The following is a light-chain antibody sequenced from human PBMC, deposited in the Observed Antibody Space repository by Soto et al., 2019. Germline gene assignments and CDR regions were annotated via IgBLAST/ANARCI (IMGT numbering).Light chain of an antibody. CDR1: QSVNSSY. CDR3: QQRSNWPPIT. V-gene: IGKV3D-20*02. CDR2: GAS. J-gene: IGKJ5*01. Sequence: EIVLTQSPGTLSLSPGERVTLSCRASQSVNSSYLAWYQHKPGQAPRLLIYGASTRATGIPDRFSGSGSGTDFTPTISSLEPEDFAVYYCQQRSNWPPITFGQGTLLEIK.